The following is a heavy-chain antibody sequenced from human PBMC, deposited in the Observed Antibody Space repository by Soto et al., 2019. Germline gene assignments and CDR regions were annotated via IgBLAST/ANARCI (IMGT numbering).Heavy chain of an antibody. V-gene: IGHV4-59*08. D-gene: IGHD3-3*01. CDR3: ARVRFLEWFPDAFDI. CDR1: GGSISSYY. CDR2: IYYSGST. Sequence: SETLSLTCTVSGGSISSYYWSWIRQHPGKGLEWIGYIYYSGSTNYNPSLKSRVTISVDTSKNQFSLKLSSVTAADTAVYYCARVRFLEWFPDAFDIWGQGTMVTVSS. J-gene: IGHJ3*02.